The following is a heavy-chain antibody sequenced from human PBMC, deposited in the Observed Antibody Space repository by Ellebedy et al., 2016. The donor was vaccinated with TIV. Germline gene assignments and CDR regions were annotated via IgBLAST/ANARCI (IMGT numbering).Heavy chain of an antibody. D-gene: IGHD6-19*01. J-gene: IGHJ4*02. CDR3: ARDQGWAVPGTTRFDC. CDR1: GFSFSSYW. V-gene: IGHV3-7*01. Sequence: GESLKISCAASGFSFSSYWMSWVRQAPGKVLEWVASIKQDGSETSYVDSVEGRFTISRDNAKNSLYLQMSSLSAEDTAVYYCARDQGWAVPGTTRFDCWGQGTLVTVSS. CDR2: IKQDGSET.